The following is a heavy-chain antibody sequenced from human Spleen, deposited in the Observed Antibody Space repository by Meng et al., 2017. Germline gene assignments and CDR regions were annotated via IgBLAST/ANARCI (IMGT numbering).Heavy chain of an antibody. CDR3: ARDLYSSGYYEGLDS. CDR1: GFTFSSYD. J-gene: IGHJ5*01. Sequence: GESLKTSCAAPGFTFSSYDMHWVRQPTGKGLEWVSNIGISGDTYYPGSVKGRFTIPRDNARNSLYLQMNSLRAEDTAVYYCARDLYSSGYYEGLDSWGQGNQV. V-gene: IGHV3-13*01. D-gene: IGHD3-22*01. CDR2: IGISGDT.